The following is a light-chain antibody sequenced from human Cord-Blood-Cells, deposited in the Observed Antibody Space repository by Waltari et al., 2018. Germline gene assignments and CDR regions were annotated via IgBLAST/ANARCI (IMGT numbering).Light chain of an antibody. J-gene: IGKJ2*01. CDR1: QSVSSY. CDR3: QQRSNWYT. Sequence: EIVLTQSPATLSLSPGERATLSCRDSQSVSSYLDWYQQKPGHAPRLLIYDASNRATGIPARFSGIGSGTDFTLTISSLEPEDFAVYYCQQRSNWYTFGQGTKLEIK. CDR2: DAS. V-gene: IGKV3-11*01.